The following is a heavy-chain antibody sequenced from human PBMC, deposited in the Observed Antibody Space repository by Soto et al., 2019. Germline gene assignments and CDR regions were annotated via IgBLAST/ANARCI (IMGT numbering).Heavy chain of an antibody. CDR3: ARLEGLATISYYFDF. CDR1: GDSINSDKYY. V-gene: IGHV4-39*01. D-gene: IGHD3-9*01. Sequence: SETLSLTCSVSGDSINSDKYYWGWIRQPPGKGLEWIGSIYYRGNTYYNPSLQTRVTISLDKSKSQFSLNLNSVTAADSAVYFCARLEGLATISYYFDFWGQGALVTVSS. CDR2: IYYRGNT. J-gene: IGHJ4*02.